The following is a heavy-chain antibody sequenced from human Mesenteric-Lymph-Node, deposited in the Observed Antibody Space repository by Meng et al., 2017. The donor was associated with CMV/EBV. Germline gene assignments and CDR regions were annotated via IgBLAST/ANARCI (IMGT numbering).Heavy chain of an antibody. CDR3: ARDRPDCYAIDY. V-gene: IGHV3-48*03. CDR1: GFIFSSYE. CDR2: ISDSGDIT. J-gene: IGHJ4*02. Sequence: GESLKISCAASGFIFSSYEMKWVRQAPGRGLEWVSYISDSGDITYYADSVRGRFTISRDNTRKSVYLQMDSLRAEDTAVYYCARDRPDCYAIDYWGQGTLVTVSS. D-gene: IGHD2-21*02.